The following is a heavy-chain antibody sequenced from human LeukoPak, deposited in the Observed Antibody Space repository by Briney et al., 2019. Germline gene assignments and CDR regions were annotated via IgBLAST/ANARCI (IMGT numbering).Heavy chain of an antibody. V-gene: IGHV3-21*06. Sequence: KPGGSLRLSCAASGFTFSSYSMNWVRQAPGKGLEWVSFISSSSTYIYYADSLKGRFTISRDNAKNSLYLQMNSLRAEDTAVYYCARDWNYEYAFDIWGQGTMVTVSS. CDR1: GFTFSSYS. CDR3: ARDWNYEYAFDI. J-gene: IGHJ3*02. CDR2: ISSSSTYI. D-gene: IGHD1-7*01.